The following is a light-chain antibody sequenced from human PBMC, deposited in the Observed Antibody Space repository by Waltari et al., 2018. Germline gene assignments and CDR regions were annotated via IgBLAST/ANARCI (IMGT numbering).Light chain of an antibody. Sequence: DIQMTQSPSSLSASVGDRVTISCRASQDIRNHIGWFQQKPEKAPKRLIYASSTLESGVPSRFSGSGSGTEFTLTITSLQPEDFATYYCLQHNDYPFTFGQGTKLEIK. CDR2: ASS. CDR3: LQHNDYPFT. CDR1: QDIRNH. V-gene: IGKV1-17*01. J-gene: IGKJ2*01.